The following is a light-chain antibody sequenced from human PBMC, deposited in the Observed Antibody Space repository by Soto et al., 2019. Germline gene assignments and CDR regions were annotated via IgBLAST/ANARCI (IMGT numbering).Light chain of an antibody. V-gene: IGLV2-11*01. CDR3: CSFAGTAWV. CDR2: DVT. J-gene: IGLJ3*02. Sequence: QSALTQPRSVSGSPGQSVTISCSGTSSDVGGYKYVSWYQHHPGKAPKLIIFDVTRRPSGVPHRLSGSKSGNTASLTISGLQVDDEADYYCCSFAGTAWVLGGGTKLTVL. CDR1: SSDVGGYKY.